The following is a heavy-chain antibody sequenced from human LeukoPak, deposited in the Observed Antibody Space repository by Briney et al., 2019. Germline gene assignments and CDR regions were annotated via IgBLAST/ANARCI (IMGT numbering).Heavy chain of an antibody. D-gene: IGHD4/OR15-4a*01. V-gene: IGHV3-23*01. J-gene: IGHJ4*02. CDR2: ISGSGGST. CDR3: TKDDAPLVPGGYFDY. Sequence: SGGSLRLSCAASGFTFSSYAMSWVRQAPGKGLEWASTISGSGGSTYYADSVKGRFTISRDNSKNTLYLQMNSLRAEDTAVYYCTKDDAPLVPGGYFDYWGQGTLVTVSS. CDR1: GFTFSSYA.